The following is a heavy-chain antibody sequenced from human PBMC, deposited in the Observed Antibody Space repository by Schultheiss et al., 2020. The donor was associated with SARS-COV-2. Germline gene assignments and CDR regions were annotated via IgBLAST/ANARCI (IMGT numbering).Heavy chain of an antibody. D-gene: IGHD5-18*01. J-gene: IGHJ6*02. CDR1: GFTFSSYW. CDR3: ARDDIQLWFRYYYYGMDV. V-gene: IGHV3-74*01. CDR2: INSDGSST. Sequence: GESLKISCAASGFTFSSYWMHWVRQAPGKGLVWVSRINSDGSSTSYADSVKGRFTISRDNAKNTLYLQMNSLRAEDTAVYYCARDDIQLWFRYYYYGMDVWGQGTTVTVSS.